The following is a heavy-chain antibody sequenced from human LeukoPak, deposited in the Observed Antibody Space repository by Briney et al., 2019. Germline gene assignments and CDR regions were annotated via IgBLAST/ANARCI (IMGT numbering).Heavy chain of an antibody. CDR2: IYYSGST. CDR1: GGSISSGDYY. V-gene: IGHV4-30-4*01. J-gene: IGHJ4*02. Sequence: SQTLSLTCTVSGGSISSGDYYWSWIRQPPGTGLERIGYIYYSGSTYYNPSLKSRVTISVDTSKNQFSLKLSSVTAADTAVYYCARDTHCSSTSCPPDYWGQGTLVTVSS. CDR3: ARDTHCSSTSCPPDY. D-gene: IGHD2-2*01.